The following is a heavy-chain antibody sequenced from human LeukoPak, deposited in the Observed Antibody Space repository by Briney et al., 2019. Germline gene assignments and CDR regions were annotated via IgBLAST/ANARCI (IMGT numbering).Heavy chain of an antibody. CDR2: IYYSGST. V-gene: IGHV4-59*02. CDR1: AGSVISYY. D-gene: IGHD2-2*02. CDR3: ARASRCSSTSCYKGGTDHNWFDP. J-gene: IGHJ5*02. Sequence: SETLSLTCTVSAGSVISYYWSWIRQPPGKGLEWIVYIYYSGSTNYNPSLKSRVTISVDTSKNQFSLKLSSVTAADTAVYYCARASRCSSTSCYKGGTDHNWFDPWGQGTLVTVSS.